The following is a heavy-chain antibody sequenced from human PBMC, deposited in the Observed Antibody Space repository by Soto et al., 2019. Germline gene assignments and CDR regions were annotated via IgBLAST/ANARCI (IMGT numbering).Heavy chain of an antibody. J-gene: IGHJ6*02. D-gene: IGHD2-8*01. CDR3: ARGDSTDCSNGVCSFFYNHDMDV. CDR2: ISAYNGNT. Sequence: ASVKVSCKASGYTFTSYGISWVQQAPGQGLEWMGWISAYNGNTNYAQKLQGRVTMTTDTSTNTAYMELRNLRSDDTAVYYCARGDSTDCSNGVCSFFYNHDMDVWGQGTTVTVSS. CDR1: GYTFTSYG. V-gene: IGHV1-18*04.